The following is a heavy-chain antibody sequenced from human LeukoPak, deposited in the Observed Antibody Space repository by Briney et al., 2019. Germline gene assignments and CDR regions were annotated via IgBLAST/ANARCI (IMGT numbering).Heavy chain of an antibody. CDR1: GGTFSSYA. V-gene: IGHV1-69*13. J-gene: IGHJ6*03. CDR3: ARGHYIGDYRYYYMDV. D-gene: IGHD3-16*01. Sequence: GASVKVSCKASGGTFSSYAISWVRQAPGQGLEWMGGIIPIFGTANYAQKFQGRVTITADESTSTAYMELSSLRSGDTAVYYCARGHYIGDYRYYYMDVWGKGTTVTVSS. CDR2: IIPIFGTA.